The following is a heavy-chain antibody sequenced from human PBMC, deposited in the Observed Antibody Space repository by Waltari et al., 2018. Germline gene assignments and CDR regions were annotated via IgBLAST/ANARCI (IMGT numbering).Heavy chain of an antibody. Sequence: QVQLVQSGAEVKKPGSSVKVSCKASGGTFSSYANSWVRQAPGQGLEWMGWLSPSCGTENYEQKFQGRVTITTGESTSTAYMALSSLSAEDTAVYYCAGPNPLVEEYYGMDVWGQGTTVTVSS. D-gene: IGHD6-13*01. CDR1: GGTFSSYA. V-gene: IGHV1-69*05. CDR3: AGPNPLVEEYYGMDV. J-gene: IGHJ6*02. CDR2: LSPSCGTE.